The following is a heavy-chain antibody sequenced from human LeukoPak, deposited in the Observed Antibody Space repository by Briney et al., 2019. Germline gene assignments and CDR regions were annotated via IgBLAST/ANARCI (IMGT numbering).Heavy chain of an antibody. Sequence: GGSLRLSCAASGFTFSSYEMNWVRQAPGKGLEWVSYISSSGSTIYYADSVRGRFTISRDNAENSLYLQMNSLRAEDTAVYYCAELGITMIGGVWGKGTTVTISS. CDR3: AELGITMIGGV. J-gene: IGHJ6*04. CDR1: GFTFSSYE. D-gene: IGHD3-10*02. V-gene: IGHV3-48*03. CDR2: ISSSGSTI.